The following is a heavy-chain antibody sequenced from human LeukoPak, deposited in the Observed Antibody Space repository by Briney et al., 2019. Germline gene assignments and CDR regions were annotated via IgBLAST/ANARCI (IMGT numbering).Heavy chain of an antibody. CDR3: ARRRVNWFDP. CDR1: GGTFSSYA. D-gene: IGHD5-24*01. V-gene: IGHV1-69*06. Sequence: SVKVSCKASGGTFSSYAISWVRQAPGQGLEWMGGIIPIFGTANYTQKFQGRVTITRNTSISTAYMELSSLRSEDTAVYYCARRRVNWFDPWGQGTLVTVSS. J-gene: IGHJ5*02. CDR2: IIPIFGTA.